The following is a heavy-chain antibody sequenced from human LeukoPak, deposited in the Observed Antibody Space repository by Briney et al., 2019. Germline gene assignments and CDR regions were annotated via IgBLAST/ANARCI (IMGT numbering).Heavy chain of an antibody. CDR2: MQFDGSSA. CDR3: GRDYSGKYSTDY. D-gene: IGHD1-26*01. J-gene: IGHJ4*02. Sequence: GRSLRLSCAASGFTFSSHAMHWVRQAPGKGLEWAAVMQFDGSSAWYADSVKGRFTISRDNSKNTLYLHMNSLRPEDTAVYYCGRDYSGKYSTDYWGQGTLVTVSS. CDR1: GFTFSSHA. V-gene: IGHV3-30-3*01.